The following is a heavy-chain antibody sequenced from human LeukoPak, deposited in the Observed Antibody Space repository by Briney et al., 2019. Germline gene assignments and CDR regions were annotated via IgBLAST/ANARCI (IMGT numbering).Heavy chain of an antibody. Sequence: SQTLALTCAISGDSVSSNSAVWNWIRQSPSRGLEWLGRTYYRSKWHNEYAESVKSRISINSDTSKNQFSLQLNSVTPEDTAEYYCAGTTDYSSFLAYWGQGTLVTVSS. CDR3: AGTTDYSSFLAY. CDR1: GDSVSSNSAV. D-gene: IGHD4-11*01. CDR2: TYYRSKWHN. V-gene: IGHV6-1*01. J-gene: IGHJ4*02.